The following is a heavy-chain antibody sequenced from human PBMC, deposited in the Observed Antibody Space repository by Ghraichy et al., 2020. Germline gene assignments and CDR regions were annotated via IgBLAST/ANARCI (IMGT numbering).Heavy chain of an antibody. CDR2: IRTSSSTI. V-gene: IGHV3-48*02. J-gene: IGHJ4*02. CDR1: GFTFSSYS. CDR3: ARGGYYDSSGYRGRSDY. Sequence: GGSLRLSCAASGFTFSSYSMHWVRQAPGKGLEWVSHIRTSSSTIYYADSVKGRFTISRDNAKNALYLQMNSLRDEDTAVYYCARGGYYDSSGYRGRSDYWCQGSLLTVSS. D-gene: IGHD3-22*01.